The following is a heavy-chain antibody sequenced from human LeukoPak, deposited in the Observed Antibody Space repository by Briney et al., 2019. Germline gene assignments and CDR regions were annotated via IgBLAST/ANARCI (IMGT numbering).Heavy chain of an antibody. CDR2: ISSGSTI. CDR1: GFTFSDYY. D-gene: IGHD3-10*01. CDR3: ASGRSYGYIDN. V-gene: IGHV3-11*01. J-gene: IGHJ4*02. Sequence: PGGSLRLSCAASGFTFSDYYMSWIRQAPGKGLEWISYISSGSTIYYADSVKGRFTISRDNAKDSLSLQMNSLRAEDTAVYYCASGRSYGYIDNWGQGTLVTVSS.